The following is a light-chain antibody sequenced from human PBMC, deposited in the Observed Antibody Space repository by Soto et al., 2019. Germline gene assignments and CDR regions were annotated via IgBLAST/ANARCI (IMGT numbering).Light chain of an antibody. CDR3: ASYTSRSTLYV. CDR1: SSDVGGYNY. J-gene: IGLJ1*01. Sequence: QSVLTQPASVSGSPGQSITISCTGVSSDVGGYNYVSWYQQFPGKVPKLIIFEVSNRPSGVSRRFTGSKSGKTASLTISGLQPEDEADYHCASYTSRSTLYVFGTGNKSPX. V-gene: IGLV2-14*01. CDR2: EVS.